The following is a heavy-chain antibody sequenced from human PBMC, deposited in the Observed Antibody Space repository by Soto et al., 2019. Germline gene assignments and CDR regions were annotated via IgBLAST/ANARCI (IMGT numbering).Heavy chain of an antibody. V-gene: IGHV4-59*08. J-gene: IGHJ5*02. CDR3: ARLVSGCSETNCYAGP. CDR2: IYYSGFT. D-gene: IGHD2-2*01. Sequence: QVQLQESGPGLVKPSETLSLTCTVSGGSISTHYWSWIRQPPGKGLEWIGYIYYSGFTNYNPSSKSRVTISVDTSKIQVSRKLSSVVAADTAMYYCARLVSGCSETNCYAGPWGQGSLVIVSS. CDR1: GGSISTHY.